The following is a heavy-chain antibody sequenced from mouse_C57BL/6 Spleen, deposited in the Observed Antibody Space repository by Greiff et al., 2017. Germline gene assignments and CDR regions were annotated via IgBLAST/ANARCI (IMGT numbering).Heavy chain of an antibody. CDR2: ISSGGSYT. V-gene: IGHV5-6*01. CDR1: GFTFSSYG. Sequence: EVQVVESGGDLVKPGGSLKLSCAASGFTFSSYGMSWVRQTPDKRLEWVATISSGGSYTYYPDSVKGRFTIASNNAKNTLYLQMSSLKAEDTAMYYCARPDYYGSSYYAMDYWGQGTSVTVSS. D-gene: IGHD1-1*01. CDR3: ARPDYYGSSYYAMDY. J-gene: IGHJ4*01.